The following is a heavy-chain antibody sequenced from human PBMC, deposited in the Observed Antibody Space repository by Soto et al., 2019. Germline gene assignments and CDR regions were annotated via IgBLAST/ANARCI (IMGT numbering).Heavy chain of an antibody. CDR3: AKESIITMVRGTTDY. J-gene: IGHJ4*02. CDR1: GFTFSSYA. V-gene: IGHV3-23*01. Sequence: GGSLRLSCAASGFTFSSYAMSWVRQAPGKGLEWVSAISGSGGSTYYADSVKGRFTISRDSSKNTLYLQMNSLRAEDTAVYYCAKESIITMVRGTTDYWGQGTLVTVSS. CDR2: ISGSGGST. D-gene: IGHD3-10*01.